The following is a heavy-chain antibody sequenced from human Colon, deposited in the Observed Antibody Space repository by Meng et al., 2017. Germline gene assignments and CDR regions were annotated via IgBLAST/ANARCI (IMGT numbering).Heavy chain of an antibody. CDR2: INRGGENT. D-gene: IGHD6-19*01. CDR1: GFSFSNYG. Sequence: GESLKISCAASGFSFSNYGMYWVRQAPGKGLEWVSTINRGGENTHYADPMKGRFTISRDNSKNTLYLQMNSLRVEDTAIYYCAKDLGYSDGWTTPTNDDYWGQGTLVTVSS. V-gene: IGHV3-23*01. CDR3: AKDLGYSDGWTTPTNDDY. J-gene: IGHJ4*02.